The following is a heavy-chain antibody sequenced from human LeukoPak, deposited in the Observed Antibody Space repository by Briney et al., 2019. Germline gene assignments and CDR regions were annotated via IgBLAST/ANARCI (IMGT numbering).Heavy chain of an antibody. CDR2: INPSGGST. Sequence: ASVKVSCKASGYTFTSYYMHWVRQAPGQGLEWMGIINPSGGSTSYAQKFQGRVTMTRDTSTSTVYMELSSLRSEDTAVYYCAREDGCSSTSCYEAFDIRGQGTMVTVSS. CDR1: GYTFTSYY. D-gene: IGHD2-2*01. V-gene: IGHV1-46*01. J-gene: IGHJ3*02. CDR3: AREDGCSSTSCYEAFDI.